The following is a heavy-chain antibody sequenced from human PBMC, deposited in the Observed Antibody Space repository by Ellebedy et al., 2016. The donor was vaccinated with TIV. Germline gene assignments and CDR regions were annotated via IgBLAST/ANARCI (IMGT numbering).Heavy chain of an antibody. CDR3: AKVVRDPQWEPTDV. CDR1: GFTFSSYA. V-gene: IGHV3-23*01. J-gene: IGHJ6*02. CDR2: ISGSGGST. Sequence: GESLKISCAASGFTFSSYAMSWVRQAPGKGLEWVSAISGSGGSTYYADSVKGRFTISRDNSKNTLYLQMNSLRAEDTAVYYCAKVVRDPQWEPTDVWGQGTTVTVSS. D-gene: IGHD1-26*01.